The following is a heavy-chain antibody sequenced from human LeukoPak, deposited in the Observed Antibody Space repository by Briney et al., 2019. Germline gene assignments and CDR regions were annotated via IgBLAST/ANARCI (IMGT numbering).Heavy chain of an antibody. Sequence: GGSLRLSCAASGFAFDDYAMHWVRQAPGKGLEWVSGISWNSGSIGYADSVKGRFTISRDNAKNSLYLQMNSLRAEDTALYYCAKGGGFYFADWFDPWGQGTLVTVSS. V-gene: IGHV3-9*01. J-gene: IGHJ5*02. D-gene: IGHD3-22*01. CDR1: GFAFDDYA. CDR3: AKGGGFYFADWFDP. CDR2: ISWNSGSI.